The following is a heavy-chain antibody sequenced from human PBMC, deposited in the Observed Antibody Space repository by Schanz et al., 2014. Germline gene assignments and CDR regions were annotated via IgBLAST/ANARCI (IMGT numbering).Heavy chain of an antibody. CDR3: ARPARWCGDSYFDP. CDR1: GFTFSSHW. CDR2: INSVGSNT. D-gene: IGHD3-10*01. Sequence: VHLLESGGGLVQPGGSLRLSCAASGFTFSSHWMHWVRQDPGKGLVWVARINSVGSNTHYADSVKGRFTISRDNAKTSLYLQRNSLRAEDTAVYYWARPARWCGDSYFDPWGQGTLVTVSS. J-gene: IGHJ5*02. V-gene: IGHV3-74*02.